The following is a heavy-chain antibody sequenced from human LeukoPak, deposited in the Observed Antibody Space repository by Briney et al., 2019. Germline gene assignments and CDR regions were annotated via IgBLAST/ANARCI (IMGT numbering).Heavy chain of an antibody. V-gene: IGHV3-7*01. CDR2: IKQDGSEK. Sequence: GGSLRLSCAASRFTFSSYWMSWVRQAPGKGLEWERKIKQDGSEKHFVDSVKGRFTISRDNAKNSLYLQMNSLRAEDTAVYYCASADLGDCSGGSCYYYYGMDVWGQGTTVTVSS. D-gene: IGHD2-15*01. J-gene: IGHJ6*02. CDR1: RFTFSSYW. CDR3: ASADLGDCSGGSCYYYYGMDV.